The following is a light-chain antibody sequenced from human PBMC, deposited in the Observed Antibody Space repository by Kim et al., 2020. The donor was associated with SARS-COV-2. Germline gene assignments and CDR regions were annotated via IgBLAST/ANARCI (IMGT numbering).Light chain of an antibody. Sequence: LSLSPGGRATLSCRASQSVSSYLAWYQQRPGQAPRLLIYDASNRATGIPARFSGSGSGTDFTLTISSLEPEDFAVYYCQQRSNWYTFGQGTKLEI. V-gene: IGKV3-11*01. CDR2: DAS. J-gene: IGKJ2*01. CDR3: QQRSNWYT. CDR1: QSVSSY.